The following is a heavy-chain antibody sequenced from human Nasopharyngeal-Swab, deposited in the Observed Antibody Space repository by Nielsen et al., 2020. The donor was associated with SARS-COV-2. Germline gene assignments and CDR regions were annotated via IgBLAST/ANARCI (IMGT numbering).Heavy chain of an antibody. Sequence: ASVKVSCKASGYTFTDYFIHWVRQAPGQGLEWMGWMNPKSGGTNYAPNFQGRGTLTRDTSTSTAYMELTSLRSDDTAVYYCAKDDCRGGGCHYPQNWFDAWGQGSPVTVSS. CDR1: GYTFTDYF. CDR2: MNPKSGGT. D-gene: IGHD2-15*01. V-gene: IGHV1-2*02. CDR3: AKDDCRGGGCHYPQNWFDA. J-gene: IGHJ5*02.